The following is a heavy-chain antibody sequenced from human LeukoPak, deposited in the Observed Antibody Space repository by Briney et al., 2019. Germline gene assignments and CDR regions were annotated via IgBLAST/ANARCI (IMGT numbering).Heavy chain of an antibody. CDR1: GYTFTSYG. V-gene: IGHV1-18*01. Sequence: ASVKVSCKASGYTFTSYGISWVRQAPGQGLEWMGWISAYNGNTNYAQKLQGRVTMTTDTSTSTAYMELRSLRSDDTAVYYCAREGVTDIVVVPAASSYYIDVWGKGTTVTVSS. J-gene: IGHJ6*03. CDR3: AREGVTDIVVVPAASSYYIDV. CDR2: ISAYNGNT. D-gene: IGHD2-2*01.